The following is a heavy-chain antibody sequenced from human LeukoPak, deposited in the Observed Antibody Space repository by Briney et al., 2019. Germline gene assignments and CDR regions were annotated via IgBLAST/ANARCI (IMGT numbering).Heavy chain of an antibody. V-gene: IGHV3-30*02. D-gene: IGHD4-17*01. CDR1: GFTFSSYG. Sequence: GGSLRLSCGASGFTFSSYGMHWVRQAPGKGLEWAAFIRYDGSNKYYADSVKGRFTISRDNSKNTLYLQMNSLRAEDTAVYYCAKDYGPYYYYMDVWGKGTTVTVSS. J-gene: IGHJ6*03. CDR2: IRYDGSNK. CDR3: AKDYGPYYYYMDV.